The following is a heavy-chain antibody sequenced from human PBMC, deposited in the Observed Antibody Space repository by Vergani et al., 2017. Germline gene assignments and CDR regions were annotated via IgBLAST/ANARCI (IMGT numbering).Heavy chain of an antibody. CDR1: GGSFSGYY. Sequence: QVQLQQWGAGLLKPSETLSLTCAVYGGSFSGYYWSWIRQPPGKGLEWIGEINHSGSTNYNPSLKIRVTISVDTSKNQFSLKLSSVTAADTAVYYCARVAGRAFDIWGQGTMVTVSS. CDR2: INHSGST. V-gene: IGHV4-34*01. CDR3: ARVAGRAFDI. J-gene: IGHJ3*02.